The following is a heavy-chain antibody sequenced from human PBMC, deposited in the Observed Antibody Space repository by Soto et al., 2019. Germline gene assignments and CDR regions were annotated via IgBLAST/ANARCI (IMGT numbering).Heavy chain of an antibody. CDR2: ISAYNGNT. J-gene: IGHJ5*02. Sequence: ASVKVSCKASGYTFTSYGISWVRQAPGQGLEWMGWISAYNGNTNYAQKLQGRVTMTTDTSTSTAYMELRSLRSDDTAVYYCARDGYCSGGSCYSDWFDPWGQGTLVTVS. CDR3: ARDGYCSGGSCYSDWFDP. CDR1: GYTFTSYG. D-gene: IGHD2-15*01. V-gene: IGHV1-18*04.